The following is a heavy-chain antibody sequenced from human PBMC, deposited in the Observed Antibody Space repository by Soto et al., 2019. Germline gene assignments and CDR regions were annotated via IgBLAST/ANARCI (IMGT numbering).Heavy chain of an antibody. CDR3: VRSYCPGGLVPTAP. V-gene: IGHV1-2*02. D-gene: IGHD2-2*01. CDR2: MNPNSGAT. Sequence: QVQLVQSGADVKKPGASLKVSCKASGYTFIGYEMHWVRQAPGQGLEWMGWMNPNSGATRNAQKFQGRVTMTRDTSISTAYMELSGLTSDDTAVYYCVRSYCPGGLVPTAPWGQGTSVIVSS. CDR1: GYTFIGYE. J-gene: IGHJ6*02.